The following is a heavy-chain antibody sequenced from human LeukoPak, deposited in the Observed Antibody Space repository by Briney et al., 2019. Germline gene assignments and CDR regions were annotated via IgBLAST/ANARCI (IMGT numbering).Heavy chain of an antibody. J-gene: IGHJ6*03. CDR3: ARVDSLYYYYMDV. CDR1: GGTFSSYA. D-gene: IGHD2-2*03. CDR2: IIPIFGTA. V-gene: IGHV1-69*13. Sequence: ASVKVSCKASGGTFSSYAISWVRQAPGQGLEWMGGIIPIFGTANYAQKFQGRVTITADESTSTAYMEMSSLRSEDTAVYYCARVDSLYYYYMDVWGKGTTVTVSS.